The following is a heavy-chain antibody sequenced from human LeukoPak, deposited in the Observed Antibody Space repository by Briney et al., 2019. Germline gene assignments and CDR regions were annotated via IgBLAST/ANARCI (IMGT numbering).Heavy chain of an antibody. J-gene: IGHJ4*02. D-gene: IGHD3-10*01. CDR2: ISGSAITT. CDR3: AKDQRFGDLDDY. Sequence: GSLGLSCTTSGFTFSHCAMSWLRQAPGRGLEGVSSISGSAITTYYAGSVKGRFAISRDNSKNTLYLQMTSLRAEDTAVYYCAKDQRFGDLDDYRGQGTLVTVSS. V-gene: IGHV3-23*01. CDR1: GFTFSHCA.